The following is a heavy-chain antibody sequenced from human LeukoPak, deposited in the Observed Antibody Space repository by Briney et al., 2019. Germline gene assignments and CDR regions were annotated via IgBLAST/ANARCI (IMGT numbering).Heavy chain of an antibody. D-gene: IGHD3-22*01. V-gene: IGHV3-73*01. CDR1: GFCFSGSA. CDR3: VRNTYDSGFAFDI. Sequence: GGSLKLSCAASGFCFSGSAMLWVRQASGKGLEWVGWIRSKDNSYRATYGASVKGRFTIARDDAKNTTYLQMNGLKAEDTAVYYCVRNTYDSGFAFDIWGQGTMVTVSS. J-gene: IGHJ3*02. CDR2: IRSKDNSYRA.